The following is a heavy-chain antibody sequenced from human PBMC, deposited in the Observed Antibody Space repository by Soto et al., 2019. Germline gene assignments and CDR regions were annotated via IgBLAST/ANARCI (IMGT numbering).Heavy chain of an antibody. CDR2: IYYSGST. D-gene: IGHD3-22*01. CDR1: GGSVSSGSYY. J-gene: IGHJ6*02. V-gene: IGHV4-61*01. CDR3: ARGRITMIVVGLYYYYGMDV. Sequence: KTSETLSLTCTVSGGSVSSGSYYWSWIRQPPGKGLEWIGYIYYSGSTNYNPSLKSRVTISVDTSKNQFSLKLSSVTAADTAVYYCARGRITMIVVGLYYYYGMDVWGQGTTVTVSS.